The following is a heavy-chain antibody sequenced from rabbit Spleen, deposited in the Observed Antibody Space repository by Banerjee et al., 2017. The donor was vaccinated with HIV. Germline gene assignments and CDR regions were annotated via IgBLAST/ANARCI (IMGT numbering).Heavy chain of an antibody. Sequence: QSLEESRGDLVKPGASLTLTCTASGVSFTSNYYMCWVRQAPGKGLEWIACIDTGSSGFTYFASWAKGRFTISKASSTTVTLQVTSLTAADTATYFCARDSGTSFSSYGMDLWGPGTLVTVS. CDR3: ARDSGTSFSSYGMDL. CDR2: IDTGSSGFT. V-gene: IGHV1S40*01. D-gene: IGHD8-1*01. J-gene: IGHJ6*01. CDR1: GVSFTSNYY.